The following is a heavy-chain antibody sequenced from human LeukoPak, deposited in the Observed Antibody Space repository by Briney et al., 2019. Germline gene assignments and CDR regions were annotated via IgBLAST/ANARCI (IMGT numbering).Heavy chain of an antibody. J-gene: IGHJ5*02. CDR1: GFTFSSYG. CDR3: AKGSHIAVA. CDR2: IWYDGSNK. Sequence: PGGSLRLSCAASGFTFSSYGMHWVRQAPGKGLEWVAVIWYDGSNKYYADSVKGRFTISRDNSKNTLYLQMNSLRAEDTAVYYCAKGSHIAVAWGQGTLVAVSS. D-gene: IGHD6-19*01. V-gene: IGHV3-33*06.